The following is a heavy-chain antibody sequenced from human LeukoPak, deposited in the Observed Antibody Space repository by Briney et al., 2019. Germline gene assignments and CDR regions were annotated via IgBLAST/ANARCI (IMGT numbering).Heavy chain of an antibody. Sequence: ASVKVSCKASGYTFTSYDINWVRQATGQGLEWMGWMNPNSGNTGYAQKFQGRVTITADKSTSTAYMELSSLRSEDTAVYYCARDLGSSGQNPYYYYYYMDVWGKGTTVTVSS. J-gene: IGHJ6*03. CDR3: ARDLGSSGQNPYYYYYYMDV. CDR2: MNPNSGNT. CDR1: GYTFTSYD. V-gene: IGHV1-8*03. D-gene: IGHD3-22*01.